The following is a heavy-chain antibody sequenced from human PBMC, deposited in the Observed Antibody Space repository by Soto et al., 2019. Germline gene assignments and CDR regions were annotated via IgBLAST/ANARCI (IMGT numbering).Heavy chain of an antibody. V-gene: IGHV3-30-3*01. CDR3: VRDVGYTADYYFDY. CDR1: GITFSRYA. Sequence: PGGSLRLSCAASGITFSRYAMHWVRQAPGKGLEWVAVISYDGNNKYCADSVKGRFTISRDNSKNTLYLRMNSLRTEDTAMYYCVRDVGYTADYYFDYWGQGTLVTVSS. J-gene: IGHJ4*02. D-gene: IGHD5-12*01. CDR2: ISYDGNNK.